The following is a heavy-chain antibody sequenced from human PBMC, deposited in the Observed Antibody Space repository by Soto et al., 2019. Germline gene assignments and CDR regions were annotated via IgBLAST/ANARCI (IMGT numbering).Heavy chain of an antibody. V-gene: IGHV3-7*03. D-gene: IGHD2-2*01. CDR3: ARDPGPRAAAIRGLGWFDP. J-gene: IGHJ5*02. CDR2: IKQDESEK. Sequence: LRLSFAASGFTFSGYWMAWVRQAPGKGLEWVASIKQDESEKFYVDSVKGRFTISRDNAKKTVYLQMNGLRAEDTAVYYCARDPGPRAAAIRGLGWFDPWGQGTLVTVSS. CDR1: GFTFSGYW.